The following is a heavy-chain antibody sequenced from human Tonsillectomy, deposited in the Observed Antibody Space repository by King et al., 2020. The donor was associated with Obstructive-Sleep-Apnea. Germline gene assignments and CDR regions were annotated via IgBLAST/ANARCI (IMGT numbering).Heavy chain of an antibody. J-gene: IGHJ4*02. Sequence: VQLVESGGGLVQPGGSLRLSCVASGFIVSSKYMTWVRQAPGKGLEWVSVIYSGGSTYYADSVKGRLTISRDNSKNTVYLQMNSLRAEDTAVYYCARGGGRGSDWSNFDYWGQGNLVTVSS. CDR3: ARGGGRGSDWSNFDY. CDR2: IYSGGST. V-gene: IGHV3-66*01. CDR1: GFIVSSKY. D-gene: IGHD3-16*01.